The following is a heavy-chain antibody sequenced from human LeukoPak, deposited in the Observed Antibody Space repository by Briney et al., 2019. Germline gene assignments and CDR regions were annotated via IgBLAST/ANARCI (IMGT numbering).Heavy chain of an antibody. V-gene: IGHV3-74*01. Sequence: GGSLRLSCATSGFSISSYWMHWVRQVPGKGLVWVSRISPDGSTTGYADSVKGRFTASRDNARNTLYLQINSLRAEDSAVYYCTRDRTTITLFELWGQGTLVTVSS. D-gene: IGHD4-11*01. CDR1: GFSISSYW. J-gene: IGHJ4*02. CDR2: ISPDGSTT. CDR3: TRDRTTITLFEL.